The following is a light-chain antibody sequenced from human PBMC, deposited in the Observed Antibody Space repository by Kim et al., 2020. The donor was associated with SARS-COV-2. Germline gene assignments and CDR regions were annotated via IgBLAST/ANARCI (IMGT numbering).Light chain of an antibody. CDR2: DVS. Sequence: PGQSNTISCTGTSNDIAIYRYVPWYQQHPGKALKRMIYDVSKGPSGVSNRFSGSKSGNTASLTISGLQAEDEADYYCSSYTTTSTLFGGGTQLTVL. CDR1: SNDIAIYRY. V-gene: IGLV2-14*04. CDR3: SSYTTTSTL. J-gene: IGLJ2*01.